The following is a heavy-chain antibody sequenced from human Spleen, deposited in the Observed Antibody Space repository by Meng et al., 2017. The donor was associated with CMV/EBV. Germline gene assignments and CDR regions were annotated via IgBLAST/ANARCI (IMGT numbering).Heavy chain of an antibody. Sequence: LTCAVSGGSISSSYWWEWVRQPPGQGLEWIGEIYHSGGNNYNPSFKSRVTISVDKSTNQFSLKLNSVTAADTAVYYCARRIVGGAIDSWGQGTLVTVSS. CDR2: IYHSGGN. D-gene: IGHD1-26*01. CDR3: ARRIVGGAIDS. CDR1: GGSISSSYW. J-gene: IGHJ4*02. V-gene: IGHV4-4*02.